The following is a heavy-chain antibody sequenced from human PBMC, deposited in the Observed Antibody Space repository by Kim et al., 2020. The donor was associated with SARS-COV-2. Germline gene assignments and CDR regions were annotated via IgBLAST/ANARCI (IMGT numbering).Heavy chain of an antibody. D-gene: IGHD3-16*02. Sequence: RFTISRDNSKNTLYLQMNSLRAEDTAVYYCAKDRQYDYVWGSYRKGYFDLWGRGTLVTVSS. J-gene: IGHJ2*01. CDR3: AKDRQYDYVWGSYRKGYFDL. V-gene: IGHV3-23*01.